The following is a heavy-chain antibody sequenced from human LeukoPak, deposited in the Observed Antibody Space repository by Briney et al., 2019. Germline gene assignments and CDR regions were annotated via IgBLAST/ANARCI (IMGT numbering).Heavy chain of an antibody. CDR1: GFTFSSYE. J-gene: IGHJ4*02. V-gene: IGHV3-48*03. D-gene: IGHD4-17*01. Sequence: GGSLRLSCAASGFTFSSYEMNWVRQAPGKGLEWGSYISSSGSTIYYADSVKGRFTISRDNAKNSLYLQMNSLRAEDTALYYCAKDIHYGDYGVDYWGQGPLVTVSS. CDR3: AKDIHYGDYGVDY. CDR2: ISSSGSTI.